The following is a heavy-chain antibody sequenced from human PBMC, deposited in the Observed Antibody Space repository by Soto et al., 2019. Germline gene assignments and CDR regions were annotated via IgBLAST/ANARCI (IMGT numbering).Heavy chain of an antibody. CDR2: IIPIFGTA. J-gene: IGHJ4*02. CDR1: GGTFSSYA. V-gene: IGHV1-69*13. CDR3: ARAGSVTSSPYYFDY. Sequence: ASVKVSCKASGGTFSSYAISWVRQAPGQGLEWMGGIIPIFGTANYAQKFQGRVTITADESTSTAYMELSSLRSEDTAVYYCARAGSVTSSPYYFDYWGQGTLVTVSS. D-gene: IGHD6-6*01.